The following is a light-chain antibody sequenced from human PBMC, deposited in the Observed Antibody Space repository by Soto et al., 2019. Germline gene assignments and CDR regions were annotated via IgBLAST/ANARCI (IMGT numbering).Light chain of an antibody. J-gene: IGLJ3*02. CDR1: SSDVGRYNY. CDR3: TSYTSNTTWV. Sequence: QSALTQLAAVSGPPGQSITISCTGSSSDVGRYNYVSWYQQHPGKAPKLVIYEVRNRPSGISNRFSASKSGNTASLTISGLQAEDEADYYCTSYTSNTTWVFGGGTQLTVL. V-gene: IGLV2-14*01. CDR2: EVR.